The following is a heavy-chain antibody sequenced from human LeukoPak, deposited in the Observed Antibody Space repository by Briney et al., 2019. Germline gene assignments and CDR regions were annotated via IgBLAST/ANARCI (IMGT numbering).Heavy chain of an antibody. V-gene: IGHV3-7*01. CDR3: ARNRLSGWYEVDY. CDR1: GFTFSSYW. D-gene: IGHD6-19*01. J-gene: IGHJ4*02. CDR2: IKQDGSEK. Sequence: GGSLRLSCAASGFTFSSYWMSWVRQAPGKGLEWVANIKQDGSEKYYVDSVKGRFTISRDNAKNSLYLQMNSLRAEDTAVYYCARNRLSGWYEVDYWGQGTLVTVSS.